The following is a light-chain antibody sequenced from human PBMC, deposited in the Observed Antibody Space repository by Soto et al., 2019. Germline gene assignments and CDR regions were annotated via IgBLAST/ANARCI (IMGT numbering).Light chain of an antibody. V-gene: IGLV2-23*01. Sequence: QSALTQPASVSGSPGQSITISCTGTSRDVGSYNLVSWYQQHPGKAPKLMIYEDNKRPSGVSNRFSGSKSGNTASLTISGLQAEDEADYYCCSYAGSSTLVFGGGTKLTVL. CDR1: SRDVGSYNL. J-gene: IGLJ2*01. CDR2: EDN. CDR3: CSYAGSSTLV.